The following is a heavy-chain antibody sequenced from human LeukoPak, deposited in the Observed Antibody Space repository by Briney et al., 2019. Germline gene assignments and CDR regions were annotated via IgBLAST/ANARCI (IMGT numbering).Heavy chain of an antibody. J-gene: IGHJ4*02. CDR3: ARQGRSGSNYNDY. V-gene: IGHV4-59*08. CDR1: GGSISSYY. Sequence: SETLSLACTVSGGSISSYYWSWIRQPPGKGLEGIGYIYSSGSTNYNPSLKSRVTISVDTSKNKFSLKLSSVTAAGTAVYYCARQGRSGSNYNDYWGQGTLVTVSS. D-gene: IGHD1-26*01. CDR2: IYSSGST.